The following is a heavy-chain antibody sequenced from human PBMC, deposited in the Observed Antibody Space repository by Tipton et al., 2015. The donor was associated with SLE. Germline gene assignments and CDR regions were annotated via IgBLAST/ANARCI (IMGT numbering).Heavy chain of an antibody. CDR1: GGSISSYY. Sequence: TLSLTCTVSGGSISSYYWSWIRQHPGKGLEWIGYIYYSGSTYYNPSLKSRVTISVDTSKNQFSLKLSSVTAADTAVYYCARDGIAAAATDYFDYWGQGTLVTVSS. V-gene: IGHV4-31*03. J-gene: IGHJ4*02. CDR2: IYYSGST. D-gene: IGHD6-13*01. CDR3: ARDGIAAAATDYFDY.